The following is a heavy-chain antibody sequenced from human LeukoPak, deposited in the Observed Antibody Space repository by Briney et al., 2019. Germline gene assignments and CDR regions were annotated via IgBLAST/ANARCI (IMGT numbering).Heavy chain of an antibody. CDR1: GGSISNY. CDR3: ARRTELRVGCYYYYYMDV. CDR2: IYTSGST. D-gene: IGHD1-7*01. J-gene: IGHJ6*03. V-gene: IGHV4-4*07. Sequence: SETLSLTCTVSGGSISNYWSWIRQPAGKELEWIGRIYTSGSTNYNPSLKSRVTMSVDTSKNQFSLKLSSVTAADTAVYYCARRTELRVGCYYYYYMDVWGKGTTVTVSS.